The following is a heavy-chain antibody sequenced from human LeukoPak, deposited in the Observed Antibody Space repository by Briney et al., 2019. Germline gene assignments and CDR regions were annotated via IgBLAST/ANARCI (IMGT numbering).Heavy chain of an antibody. CDR2: IIPILGIA. CDR3: VRSSDSSGYFDY. Sequence: GPSLKLSCKASGGTFSSYTISWVRQAPGQGLEWMGRIIPILGIANYAQKFQGRVTITADKSTSTAYMELSSLRSEDTAVYYCVRSSDSSGYFDYWGQGTLVTVSS. V-gene: IGHV1-69*02. D-gene: IGHD3-22*01. J-gene: IGHJ4*02. CDR1: GGTFSSYT.